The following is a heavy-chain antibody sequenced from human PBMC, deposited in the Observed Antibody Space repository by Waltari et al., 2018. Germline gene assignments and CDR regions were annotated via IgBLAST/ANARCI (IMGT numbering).Heavy chain of an antibody. D-gene: IGHD3-22*01. CDR3: AHIFSSSAAYFDY. CDR1: GFSLSTNGRG. J-gene: IGHJ4*02. V-gene: IGHV2-5*01. CDR2: IYWTDGK. Sequence: QITLKESGPTLVKPTQTLTLTCSFSGFSLSTNGRGVGLIRQPPGKALAWLGPIYWTDGKAYNPSLESRLTFTKETSKNQVVRKMTNMDAVDTATYYCAHIFSSSAAYFDYWGQGTLVTVS.